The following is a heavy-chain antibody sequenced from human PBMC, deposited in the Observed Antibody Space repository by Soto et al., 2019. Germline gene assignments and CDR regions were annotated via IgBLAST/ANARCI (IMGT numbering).Heavy chain of an antibody. J-gene: IGHJ2*01. V-gene: IGHV1-8*01. CDR3: ARVHTVTTYFDV. Sequence: QVPLVQSGAEVGKPGASVKVSCKASGYTFTSYDINWVRQASGQGLEWMGWINPNSGNTGSAQRFQGRLTMTRNTSINTAYMELTSLTSEDAAVYYCARVHTVTTYFDVWGRGTLVAVSS. CDR2: INPNSGNT. D-gene: IGHD4-17*01. CDR1: GYTFTSYD.